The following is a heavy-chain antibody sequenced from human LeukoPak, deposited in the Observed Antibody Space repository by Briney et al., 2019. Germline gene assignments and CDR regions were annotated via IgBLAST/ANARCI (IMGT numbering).Heavy chain of an antibody. CDR1: GYTFTGYY. D-gene: IGHD6-19*01. J-gene: IGHJ4*02. V-gene: IGHV1-2*02. Sequence: GASVKVSCKASGYTFTGYYMHWVRQAPGQGLEWMGWINPNSGGTNYAQKFQGRVTMTRDTSISTAYMELSRLRSDDTAVYYCARDTQRQLLVLGYWGQGTLVTVSS. CDR2: INPNSGGT. CDR3: ARDTQRQLLVLGY.